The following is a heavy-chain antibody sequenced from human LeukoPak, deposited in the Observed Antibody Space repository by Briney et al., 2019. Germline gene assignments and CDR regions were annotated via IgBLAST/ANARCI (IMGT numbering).Heavy chain of an antibody. V-gene: IGHV3-30*02. CDR2: IRYDGSNK. D-gene: IGHD6-6*01. Sequence: GGSLRLSCAASGFTFSSYGMHWVRQAPGKGLEWVAFIRYDGSNKYYADSVKGRFTISRDNSKNTLYLQMNSLRAEDTAVYYCANDNPDSSSPGSDWGQGTLVTVSS. CDR3: ANDNPDSSSPGSD. J-gene: IGHJ4*02. CDR1: GFTFSSYG.